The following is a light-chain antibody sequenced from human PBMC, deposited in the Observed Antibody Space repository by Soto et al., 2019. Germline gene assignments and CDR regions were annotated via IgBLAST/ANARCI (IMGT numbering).Light chain of an antibody. CDR3: SSNSGSSTLVV. Sequence: GVSNRFSGSKSGNTASLTISGLQAEDEADYYCSSNSGSSTLVVFGGGTKLTVL. V-gene: IGLV2-14*01. J-gene: IGLJ2*01.